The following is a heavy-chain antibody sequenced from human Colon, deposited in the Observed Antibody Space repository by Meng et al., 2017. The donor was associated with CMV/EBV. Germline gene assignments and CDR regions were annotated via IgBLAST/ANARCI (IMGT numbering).Heavy chain of an antibody. CDR2: VYYSGAT. D-gene: IGHD3-3*01. Sequence: SETLSLTCTVSGGSISNTNLYWGWVRQPPGKGLEWIGTVYYSGATQYNPALKSRVTVSVDTSKNQFSLTMNSVTAADTAVYYCASHRRVLRFSIGFDPWGQGTLVTVSS. CDR3: ASHRRVLRFSIGFDP. V-gene: IGHV4-39*07. J-gene: IGHJ5*02. CDR1: GGSISNTNLY.